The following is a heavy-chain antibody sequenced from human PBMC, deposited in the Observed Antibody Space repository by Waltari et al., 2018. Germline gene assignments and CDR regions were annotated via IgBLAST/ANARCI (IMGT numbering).Heavy chain of an antibody. CDR2: IYTSGST. D-gene: IGHD3-10*01. Sequence: QVQLQESGPGLVKPSETLSLTCTVSGGSISSYYWSWLRQPAGKGLEWIGRIYTSGSTNSNPSLKSRGTMSVDTSKNQFSLKLSSVTAADTAVYYCARDTTMVRGVIANWFDPWGQGTLVTVSS. V-gene: IGHV4-4*07. J-gene: IGHJ5*02. CDR1: GGSISSYY. CDR3: ARDTTMVRGVIANWFDP.